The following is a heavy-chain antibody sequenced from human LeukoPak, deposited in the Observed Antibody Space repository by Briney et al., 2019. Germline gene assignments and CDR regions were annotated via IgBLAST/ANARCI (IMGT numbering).Heavy chain of an antibody. D-gene: IGHD6-19*01. J-gene: IGHJ3*02. CDR3: ARATSAWYKAFDI. V-gene: IGHV1-2*02. CDR1: GYTFTDYY. Sequence: ASVKVSCKSSGYTFTDYYMHWVRQAPGQGLEWMGWINPNSGGTIYAQKFQGRVTMTRDTSINTAYMELSRLRSDDTAVYYCARATSAWYKAFDIWGQGTMVTVSS. CDR2: INPNSGGT.